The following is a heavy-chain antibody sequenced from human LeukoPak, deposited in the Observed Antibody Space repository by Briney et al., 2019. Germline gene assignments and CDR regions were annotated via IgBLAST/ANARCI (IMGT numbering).Heavy chain of an antibody. CDR1: GFAFSDYW. J-gene: IGHJ4*02. V-gene: IGHV3-7*03. D-gene: IGHD5-12*01. CDR3: AKYSDYDLNY. Sequence: TGGSLRLSCAASGFAFSDYWMSWVRQAPGKGLEWVANIKQDGSEKYYVDSVEGRFTISRDNAKNSLYLQMNSLRAEDTAVYYCAKYSDYDLNYWGQGTLVTVSS. CDR2: IKQDGSEK.